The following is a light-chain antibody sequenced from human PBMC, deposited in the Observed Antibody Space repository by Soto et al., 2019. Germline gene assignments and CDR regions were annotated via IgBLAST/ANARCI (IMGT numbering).Light chain of an antibody. CDR2: ATS. J-gene: IGKJ3*01. CDR1: QAINHY. V-gene: IGKV1-16*01. CDR3: QQSDTYPFT. Sequence: DIEMTQSPSSLSASVGDRVTITCRASQAINHYLAWFQQSPGQAPTSLIFATSILQSGVPSRFSGSGSGTDFTLTITSLQPEDFATYYCQQSDTYPFTFGPGTTVDI.